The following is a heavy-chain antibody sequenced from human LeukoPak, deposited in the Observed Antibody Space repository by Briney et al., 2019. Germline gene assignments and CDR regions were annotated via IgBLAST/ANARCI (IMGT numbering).Heavy chain of an antibody. CDR1: GFTFSSYG. CDR2: ISYDGSSK. Sequence: GSLRLSCAASGFTFSSYGMHWVRQAPGKGLEWVAVISYDGSSKYYADSVKGRFTISRDNSKNTLYLQMNSLRAEDTAIYYCAKEFVPGNFHYWGQGTLVTVSS. D-gene: IGHD2-21*01. J-gene: IGHJ4*02. CDR3: AKEFVPGNFHY. V-gene: IGHV3-30*18.